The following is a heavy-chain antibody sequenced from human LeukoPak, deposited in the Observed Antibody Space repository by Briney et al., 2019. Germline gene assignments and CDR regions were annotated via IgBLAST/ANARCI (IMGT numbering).Heavy chain of an antibody. CDR1: GFTFSSYA. CDR3: ARDRRFDYGDYIFDY. J-gene: IGHJ4*02. V-gene: IGHV3-30-3*01. Sequence: GGSLRLSCAASGFTFSSYAMHWVRQAPGKGLEWVAVISYDGSNKYYADSVKGRFTISRDNSKNTLYLQMNSLRAEDTAVYYCARDRRFDYGDYIFDYWGQGTLVTVSS. CDR2: ISYDGSNK. D-gene: IGHD4-17*01.